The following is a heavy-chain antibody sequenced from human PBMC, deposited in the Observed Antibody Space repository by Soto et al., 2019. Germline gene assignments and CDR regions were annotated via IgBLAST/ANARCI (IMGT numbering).Heavy chain of an antibody. Sequence: QVHLVQSGAEVKKPGASVKVSCKASGYTFTNYDINWVRQAPGQGLEWRGWTSTYTGNTNYAQKLQGRVTMTTDTSTSIAYMELRRLRSDDTAVYYCARGYYYGSGRPTPGGMDVWGQGTTVTVSS. J-gene: IGHJ6*02. CDR3: ARGYYYGSGRPTPGGMDV. CDR1: GYTFTNYD. V-gene: IGHV1-18*01. CDR2: TSTYTGNT. D-gene: IGHD3-10*01.